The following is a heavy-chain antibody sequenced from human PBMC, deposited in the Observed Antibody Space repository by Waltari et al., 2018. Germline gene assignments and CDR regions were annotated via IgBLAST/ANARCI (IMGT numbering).Heavy chain of an antibody. J-gene: IGHJ4*02. D-gene: IGHD3-16*01. CDR3: ARGQGGALDY. CDR2: IYTRGST. Sequence: QVQLQESGPGLVKPSETLSLTCTVPGGSIISSYWSWIRQPAGQALEWIARIYTRGSTNYNPSLKSRVTMSVDTSKNQFSLKLSSVTAADTAVYYCARGQGGALDYWGQGTLVTVSS. V-gene: IGHV4-4*07. CDR1: GGSIISSY.